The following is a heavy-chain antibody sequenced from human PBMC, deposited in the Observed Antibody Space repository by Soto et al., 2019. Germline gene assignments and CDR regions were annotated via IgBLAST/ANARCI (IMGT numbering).Heavy chain of an antibody. Sequence: QVQLVQSGAEVKKPGASVKVSCEASGYTVTAYYVHWVRQAPGQGLEWMGWINPNSGGTKYAQKFLGRVTMTRDTSIRTAYMELTGLKSDDTAVYYGARARANEAPNWFDPWGQGTLVIVSS. CDR3: ARARANEAPNWFDP. CDR2: INPNSGGT. J-gene: IGHJ5*02. D-gene: IGHD1-1*01. V-gene: IGHV1-2*02. CDR1: GYTVTAYY.